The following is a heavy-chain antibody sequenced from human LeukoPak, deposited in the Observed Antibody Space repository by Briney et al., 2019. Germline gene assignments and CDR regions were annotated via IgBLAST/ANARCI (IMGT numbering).Heavy chain of an antibody. CDR1: GFTFMNYG. J-gene: IGHJ5*02. D-gene: IGHD2-21*02. CDR3: AKDQLAYGGGDCYSAP. Sequence: GRSLRLSCAASGFTFMNYGMHWVRQAPGKGLEWVAVFSYDGNNKYYADSVKGRFTISRDNSKNTLYLQMNSLRAEDTAVYYCAKDQLAYGGGDCYSAPWGQRTLVTVSS. CDR2: FSYDGNNK. V-gene: IGHV3-30*18.